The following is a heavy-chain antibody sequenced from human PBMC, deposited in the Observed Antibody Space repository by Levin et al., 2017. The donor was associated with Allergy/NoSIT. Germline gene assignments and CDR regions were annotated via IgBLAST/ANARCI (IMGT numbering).Heavy chain of an antibody. Sequence: GGSLRLSCAASGFTFSNYGVHWVRQAPGKGLEWVAVISYNGRSQYYADSVKGRFTISRDNSKNTLYLQLNSLGTEDTAIYYCAKLFTGITSADDALDIWGQGTLVTVSS. D-gene: IGHD6-13*01. CDR3: AKLFTGITSADDALDI. V-gene: IGHV3-30*18. J-gene: IGHJ3*02. CDR1: GFTFSNYG. CDR2: ISYNGRSQ.